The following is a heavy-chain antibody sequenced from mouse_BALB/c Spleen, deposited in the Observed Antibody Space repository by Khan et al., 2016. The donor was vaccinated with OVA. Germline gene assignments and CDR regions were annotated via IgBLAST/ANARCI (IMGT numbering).Heavy chain of an antibody. D-gene: IGHD1-1*01. Sequence: DLVMPGAAVTLSCKASGYTFTSYWINWIKQRPGQGLEWIGRIAPGSGSTSYNDMFKGKATLTVDASSRTASTQHSSLSSDASAVYCCARSNYSGSGLWAMDCWGQGTSGTVSS. CDR1: GYTFTSYW. V-gene: IGHV1S41*01. CDR3: ARSNYSGSGLWAMDC. CDR2: IAPGSGST. J-gene: IGHJ4*01.